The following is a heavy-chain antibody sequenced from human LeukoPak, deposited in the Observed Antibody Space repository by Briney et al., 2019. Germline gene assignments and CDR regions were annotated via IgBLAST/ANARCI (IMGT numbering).Heavy chain of an antibody. V-gene: IGHV1-2*02. CDR2: INPNSGGT. CDR1: GCTFTGYY. Sequence: GASVKVSFKASGCTFTGYYMHWVRQAPGQGLEWMGWINPNSGGTNYAQKFQGRVTMTRDTSISTAYMELSRLRSDDTAVYYCARVKPLGCSSTSCYNAFDIWGQGTMVTVSS. CDR3: ARVKPLGCSSTSCYNAFDI. J-gene: IGHJ3*02. D-gene: IGHD2-2*02.